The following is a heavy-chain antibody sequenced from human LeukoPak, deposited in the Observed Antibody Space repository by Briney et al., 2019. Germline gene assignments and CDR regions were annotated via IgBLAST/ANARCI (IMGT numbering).Heavy chain of an antibody. CDR3: AKDILLDDYDSSGYFDY. D-gene: IGHD3-22*01. Sequence: GGSLRLSCAASGFTFSSYAMSWVRQAPGKGLEWVSAISGSGGSTYYADSVKGRFTISRDNSKNTLYLQMNSLRAEDTAVYYCAKDILLDDYDSSGYFDYWGQGTLVTVSS. CDR2: ISGSGGST. V-gene: IGHV3-23*01. J-gene: IGHJ4*02. CDR1: GFTFSSYA.